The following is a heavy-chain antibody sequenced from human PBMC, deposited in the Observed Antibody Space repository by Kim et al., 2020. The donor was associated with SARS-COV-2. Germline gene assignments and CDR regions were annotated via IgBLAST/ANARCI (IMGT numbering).Heavy chain of an antibody. CDR3: ARDYSSSPNGMDV. J-gene: IGHJ6*02. D-gene: IGHD6-6*01. V-gene: IGHV1-2*02. Sequence: YAQKFQGRVTMTRDTSISTAYMELSRLRSDDTAVYYCARDYSSSPNGMDVWGQGTTVTVSS.